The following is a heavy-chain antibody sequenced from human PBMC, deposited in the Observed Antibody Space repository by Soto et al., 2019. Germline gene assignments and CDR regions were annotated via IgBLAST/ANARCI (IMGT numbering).Heavy chain of an antibody. CDR2: IYYSGST. Sequence: SETLSLTCTVSGGSIGSYYRSWIRQPPGKGLEWIGYIYYSGSTNYNPSLKSRVTISVDTSKNQFSLKLSSVTAADTAVYYCARRYGASFDYWGQGTLVTVSS. V-gene: IGHV4-59*01. D-gene: IGHD4-17*01. J-gene: IGHJ4*02. CDR3: ARRYGASFDY. CDR1: GGSIGSYY.